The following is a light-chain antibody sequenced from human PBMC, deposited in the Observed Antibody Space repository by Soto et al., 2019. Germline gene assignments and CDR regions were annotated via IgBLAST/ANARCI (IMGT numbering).Light chain of an antibody. Sequence: EIVMTQSPATLSVSPGERATLSCRASQSVGSNLAWYQQKPGQAPRLLIYGASNRATGIPARFSGSWSGTEFTLTISSLQSEDFAVYYCQQYNNWITFGQGTRLEI. J-gene: IGKJ5*01. CDR1: QSVGSN. V-gene: IGKV3D-15*01. CDR2: GAS. CDR3: QQYNNWIT.